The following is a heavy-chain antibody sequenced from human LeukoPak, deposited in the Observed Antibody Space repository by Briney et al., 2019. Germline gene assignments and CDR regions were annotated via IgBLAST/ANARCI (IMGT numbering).Heavy chain of an antibody. D-gene: IGHD3-10*01. J-gene: IGHJ6*03. V-gene: IGHV4-34*01. CDR3: ARLRITMVRGVPRAKGCYMDV. Sequence: PSETLSLTCAVYGGSFSGYYWSWIRQPPGKELEWIGEINHSGSSNYNPSLKSRVTISVDTSKNQFSLKLSSVTAADTAVYYCARLRITMVRGVPRAKGCYMDVWGKGTTVTVSS. CDR1: GGSFSGYY. CDR2: INHSGSS.